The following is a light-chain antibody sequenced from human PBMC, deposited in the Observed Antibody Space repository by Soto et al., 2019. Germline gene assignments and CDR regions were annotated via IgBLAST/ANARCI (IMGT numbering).Light chain of an antibody. CDR2: GDS. CDR1: SSNIGAGYD. Sequence: QSVLAQPPSVSGAPGQRVTISCTVSSSNIGAGYDVNWYQQLPETAPKLLIFGDSNRPSGVPDRFSGSKSGTSASLVITGLQADDESDYYCQSNDNGLSGSDVFGTGTKVTV. J-gene: IGLJ1*01. V-gene: IGLV1-40*01. CDR3: QSNDNGLSGSDV.